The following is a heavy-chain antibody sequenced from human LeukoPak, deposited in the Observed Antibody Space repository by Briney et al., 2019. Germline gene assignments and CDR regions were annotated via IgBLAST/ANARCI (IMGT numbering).Heavy chain of an antibody. CDR3: AGDFGSGSYRFDY. CDR1: GGSISSSNW. D-gene: IGHD3-10*01. V-gene: IGHV4-4*02. Sequence: SGTLSLTCAVSGGSISSSNWWSWVRQPPGTGLEGIGEIYHSGSTNYNPSLKSRVTISLDRYKNQFSLKLTSVTAADTAAYYCAGDFGSGSYRFDYWGQGTLVTVSS. J-gene: IGHJ4*02. CDR2: IYHSGST.